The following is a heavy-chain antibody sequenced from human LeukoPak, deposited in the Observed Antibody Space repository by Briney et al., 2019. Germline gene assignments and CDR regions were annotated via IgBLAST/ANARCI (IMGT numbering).Heavy chain of an antibody. CDR2: IYYSGST. D-gene: IGHD3-3*01. CDR3: ANIWSGFF. V-gene: IGHV4-59*12. J-gene: IGHJ4*02. Sequence: SETLSLTCTVSGGSINSYYWSRIRQPPGKGLEWIGYIYYSGSTNYNPSLKSRVTISVDTSKNQFSLKLSSVTAADTAVYYCANIWSGFFWGQGTLVTVSS. CDR1: GGSINSYY.